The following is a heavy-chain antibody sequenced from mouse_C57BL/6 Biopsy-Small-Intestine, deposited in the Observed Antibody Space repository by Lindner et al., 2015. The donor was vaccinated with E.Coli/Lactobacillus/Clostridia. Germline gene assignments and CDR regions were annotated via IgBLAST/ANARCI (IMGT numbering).Heavy chain of an antibody. CDR3: ARHYDYDLGAMDY. CDR1: GYTFTSYT. D-gene: IGHD2-4*01. CDR2: NNPTSGYT. J-gene: IGHJ4*01. V-gene: IGHV1-4*01. Sequence: VQLQESGAELARPGASVKMSCKASGYTFTSYTMLWVKQRPGQGLEWIGYNNPTSGYTKYNQKFKDKATLTADKSSSTAYMQLSSLTSEDSAVYYCARHYDYDLGAMDYWGQGTSVTVSS.